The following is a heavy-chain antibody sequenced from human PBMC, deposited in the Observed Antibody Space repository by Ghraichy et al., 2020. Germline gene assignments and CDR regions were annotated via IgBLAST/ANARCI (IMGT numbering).Heavy chain of an antibody. Sequence: GGSLRLSCAASGFTFSSYWMHWVRQAPGKGLVWVSRINPDGSSTTYADSVKGRFTISRENAKNTLYLQMSSLRVEDTAVYYCTRDAQGLGVWGQGTLVTVSS. CDR1: GFTFSSYW. V-gene: IGHV3-74*01. D-gene: IGHD2-8*01. CDR3: TRDAQGLGV. CDR2: INPDGSST. J-gene: IGHJ4*02.